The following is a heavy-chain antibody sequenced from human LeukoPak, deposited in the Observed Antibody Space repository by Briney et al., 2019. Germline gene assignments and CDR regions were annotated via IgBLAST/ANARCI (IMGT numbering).Heavy chain of an antibody. CDR1: GFTFSSYS. CDR3: ARSPESFGELLNYYYYYGMDV. V-gene: IGHV3-21*01. CDR2: ISSSSSYI. Sequence: GGSLRLSCAASGFTFSSYSMNWVRQAPGKGLEWVSSISSSSSYIYYADSVKGRFTISRDNAENSLYLQMNSLRAEDTAVYYCARSPESFGELLNYYYYYGMDVWGQGTTVTVSS. J-gene: IGHJ6*02. D-gene: IGHD3-10*01.